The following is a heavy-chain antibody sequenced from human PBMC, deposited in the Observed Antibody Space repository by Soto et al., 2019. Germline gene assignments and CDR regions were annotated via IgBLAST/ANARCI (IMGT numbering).Heavy chain of an antibody. Sequence: GGSLRLSCAASGFRFRTRARSWVRQAPGKGLEWVASIRPGGDSTYYADSVKGRFAVSRDNSNVTLYLQMDSLRVEDTAIYYCTTHEEGAPWAGGFDSWGQGTLVTVYS. D-gene: IGHD1-26*01. V-gene: IGHV3-23*01. CDR2: IRPGGDST. J-gene: IGHJ5*01. CDR3: TTHEEGAPWAGGFDS. CDR1: GFRFRTRA.